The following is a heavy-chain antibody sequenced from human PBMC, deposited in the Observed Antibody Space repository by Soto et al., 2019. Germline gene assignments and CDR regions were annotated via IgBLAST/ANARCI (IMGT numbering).Heavy chain of an antibody. CDR3: AQSSGWYALHY. J-gene: IGHJ4*02. D-gene: IGHD6-19*01. CDR2: INAISGTT. Sequence: SVKVSCKASGGTFSSYAISWVRQAPGQGLEWMGGINAISGTTNYAQKFQGRVTITADESTSTAYMELNSLRSEDTAVYYCAQSSGWYALHYWGQGTLVTVSS. CDR1: GGTFSSYA. V-gene: IGHV1-69*13.